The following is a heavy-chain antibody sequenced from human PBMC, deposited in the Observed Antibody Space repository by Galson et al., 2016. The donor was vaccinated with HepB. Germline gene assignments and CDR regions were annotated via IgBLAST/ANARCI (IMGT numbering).Heavy chain of an antibody. D-gene: IGHD3-22*01. J-gene: IGHJ4*02. Sequence: SLRLSCAASGFTFNNYAMSWVRQAPGKGLEWVSAISGGGGSTYYANSVQGRFTFSRDNSKNTLYLQMNSLRAEDTALYYCAKYLDYYDSSGVDYWGQGTLVTVSS. CDR1: GFTFNNYA. CDR3: AKYLDYYDSSGVDY. CDR2: ISGGGGST. V-gene: IGHV3-23*01.